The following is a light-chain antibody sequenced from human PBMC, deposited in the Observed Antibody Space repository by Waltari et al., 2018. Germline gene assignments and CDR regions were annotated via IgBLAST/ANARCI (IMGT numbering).Light chain of an antibody. CDR3: QQYYSTPWT. Sequence: DIVMTQSPDSLAVSLGERATINCKSSQSVLYSSDNKNFLAWYQQKPGQPPKLLIYCASTRESGVPDRFSGSGSGTDFTLTISSLQAEDVAVYYCQQYYSTPWTFAQGTKVEIK. CDR2: CAS. J-gene: IGKJ1*01. V-gene: IGKV4-1*01. CDR1: QSVLYSSDNKNF.